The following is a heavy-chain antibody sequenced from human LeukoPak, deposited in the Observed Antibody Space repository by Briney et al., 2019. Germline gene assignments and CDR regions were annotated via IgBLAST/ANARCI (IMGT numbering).Heavy chain of an antibody. CDR2: ISSSSSYI. Sequence: GGSLRLSCAASGFTFSSYSMNWVRQAPGKGLEWVSSISSSSSYIYYADSAKGRFTISRDNAKNSLYLQMNSLRAEDTAVYYCARGSLYYDYVWGSYRYGYFDYWGQGTLVTVSS. CDR3: ARGSLYYDYVWGSYRYGYFDY. V-gene: IGHV3-21*01. CDR1: GFTFSSYS. D-gene: IGHD3-16*02. J-gene: IGHJ4*02.